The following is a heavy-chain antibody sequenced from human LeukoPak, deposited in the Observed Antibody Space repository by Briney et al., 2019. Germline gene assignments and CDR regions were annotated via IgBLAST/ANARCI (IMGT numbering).Heavy chain of an antibody. CDR2: IIPIFGTA. D-gene: IGHD2-2*01. CDR3: ARDLDCSSTSCYGGWFDP. CDR1: GGTFSSYA. V-gene: IGHV1-69*05. Sequence: SVKVSCKASGGTFSSYAISWVRQAPGQGLEWMGRIIPIFGTANYAQKFQGRVTITTDQSTSTAYMELSSLRSEDTAVYYCARDLDCSSTSCYGGWFDPSGQGTLVTVSS. J-gene: IGHJ5*02.